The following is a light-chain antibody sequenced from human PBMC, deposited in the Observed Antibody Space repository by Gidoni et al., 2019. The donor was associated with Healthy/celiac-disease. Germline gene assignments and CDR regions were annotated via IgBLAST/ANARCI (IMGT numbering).Light chain of an antibody. CDR3: QQYYSTPVT. CDR1: QSVLYSSNNKNY. Sequence: DIVMTQSPDSLAVSLGERATINCKSSQSVLYSSNNKNYLAWYQQKPGQPPKLLIYWASTRESGVPDRFSGRGSGTDFTLTISSLQAEDVAVYYCQQYYSTPVTFXQXTKVEIK. V-gene: IGKV4-1*01. J-gene: IGKJ1*01. CDR2: WAS.